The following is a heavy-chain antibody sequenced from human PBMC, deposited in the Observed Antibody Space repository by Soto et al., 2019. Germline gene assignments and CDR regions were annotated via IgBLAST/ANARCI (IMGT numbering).Heavy chain of an antibody. D-gene: IGHD3-3*01. J-gene: IGHJ6*02. CDR2: ISSSSSYI. CDR1: GFTFSSYS. V-gene: IGHV3-21*01. Sequence: EVQLVESGGGLVKPGGSLRLSCAASGFTFSSYSMNWVRQAPGKGLEWVSSISSSSSYIYYADSVKGRFTISRDNAKNSLYLQMNSLRAEDTAVYCCARDIWLYYDFGSGYSYYYYGMDVWGQGTTVTVSS. CDR3: ARDIWLYYDFGSGYSYYYYGMDV.